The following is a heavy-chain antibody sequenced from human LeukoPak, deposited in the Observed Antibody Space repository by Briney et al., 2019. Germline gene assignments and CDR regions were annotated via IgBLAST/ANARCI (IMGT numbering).Heavy chain of an antibody. CDR3: ARVYSGSSEDAFDI. CDR1: GGSFSGYY. J-gene: IGHJ3*02. D-gene: IGHD1-26*01. V-gene: IGHV4-34*01. CDR2: IYYSGST. Sequence: SETPSLTCAVYGGSFSGYYWSWIRQPPGKGLEWIGSIYYSGSTYYNPSLKSRVTISVDTSKNQFSLKLSSVTAADTAVYYCARVYSGSSEDAFDIWGQGTMVTVSS.